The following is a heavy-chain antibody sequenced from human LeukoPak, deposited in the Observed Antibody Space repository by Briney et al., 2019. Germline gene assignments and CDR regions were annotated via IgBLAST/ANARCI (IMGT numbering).Heavy chain of an antibody. Sequence: GGSLRLSCTASGFTFGDYAMSWFRQAPGKGLEWVGFIRSKAYGGTTEYAASVKGRFTISRDDSKSIAYLQMNSLKTEDTAVYYCTRSRRGWLRLPYYFDYWGQGTLVTVSS. D-gene: IGHD5-12*01. CDR1: GFTFGDYA. CDR3: TRSRRGWLRLPYYFDY. CDR2: IRSKAYGGTT. J-gene: IGHJ4*02. V-gene: IGHV3-49*03.